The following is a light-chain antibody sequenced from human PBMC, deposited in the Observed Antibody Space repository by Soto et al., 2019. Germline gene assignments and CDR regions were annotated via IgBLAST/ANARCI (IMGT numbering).Light chain of an antibody. CDR3: QSYDSSLSGVV. CDR1: SSNIGAGYD. J-gene: IGLJ2*01. CDR2: GNS. Sequence: VVTQPPSVSGAPGQRVTISCTGSSSNIGAGYDVHWYQQLPGTAPKLLIYGNSNRPSGVPDRFSGSKSGTSASLAITGLQAEDEADYYCQSYDSSLSGVVFGGGTKLTVL. V-gene: IGLV1-40*01.